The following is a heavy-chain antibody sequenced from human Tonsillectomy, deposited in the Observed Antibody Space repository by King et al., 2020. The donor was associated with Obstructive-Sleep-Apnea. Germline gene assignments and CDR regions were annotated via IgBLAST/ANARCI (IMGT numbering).Heavy chain of an antibody. Sequence: VQLVESGGGLVQPGGSLRLSCAASTFSFISYSMNWVRQAPGKGLEWLSYISGSSSAIFYADSVRGRFTVSRDNAKNSLFLQMNSLRDEDTAVYYCSGTYGAIRVAGSIQYWGQGSLVTVSS. V-gene: IGHV3-48*02. CDR2: ISGSSSAI. CDR1: TFSFISYS. D-gene: IGHD6-19*01. J-gene: IGHJ1*01. CDR3: SGTYGAIRVAGSIQY.